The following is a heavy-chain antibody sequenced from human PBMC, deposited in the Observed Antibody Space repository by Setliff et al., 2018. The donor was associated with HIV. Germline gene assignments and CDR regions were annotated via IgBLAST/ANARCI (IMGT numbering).Heavy chain of an antibody. CDR1: GYKFYTSW. V-gene: IGHV5-51*01. CDR3: ARHGYNDSRGYFDY. Sequence: GESLKISCQASGYKFYTSWIGWVRQMPGKGLEWMGIIYPGDSDTRYSPSFQGHVAFSVDTSISTAYLRWSSLKASDTAMYYCARHGYNDSRGYFDYWGQGALVTVSS. D-gene: IGHD3-22*01. J-gene: IGHJ4*02. CDR2: IYPGDSDT.